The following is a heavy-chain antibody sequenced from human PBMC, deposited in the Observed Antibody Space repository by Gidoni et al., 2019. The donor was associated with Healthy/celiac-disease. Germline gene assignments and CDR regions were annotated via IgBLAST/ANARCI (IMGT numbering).Heavy chain of an antibody. J-gene: IGHJ6*02. V-gene: IGHV3-11*06. D-gene: IGHD6-13*01. CDR2: ISSSSSYT. CDR3: ARTTYSSSSSFYYYYGMDV. CDR1: GFTFSDYY. Sequence: GGGLVKPGGSLRRSCAASGFTFSDYYMSWIRQAPGKGLEWVSYISSSSSYTNYADSVKGRFTISRDNAKNSLYLQMNSLRAEDTAVYYCARTTYSSSSSFYYYYGMDVWGQGTTVTVSS.